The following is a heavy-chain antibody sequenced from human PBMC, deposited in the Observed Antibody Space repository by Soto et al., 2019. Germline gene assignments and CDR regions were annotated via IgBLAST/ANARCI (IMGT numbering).Heavy chain of an antibody. CDR3: ARDLDGCSGGSCYGGYYYYGLDV. D-gene: IGHD2-15*01. CDR2: ISSSSYI. CDR1: GFTFSSYS. Sequence: LRLSCAASGFTFSSYSMNLVRQAPVKGLEWVSSISSSSYIYYADSVKGRFTISRDSAKNSLYLQMNSLRAEDTAVYYCARDLDGCSGGSCYGGYYYYGLDVWGQGTTVTVSS. J-gene: IGHJ6*02. V-gene: IGHV3-21*01.